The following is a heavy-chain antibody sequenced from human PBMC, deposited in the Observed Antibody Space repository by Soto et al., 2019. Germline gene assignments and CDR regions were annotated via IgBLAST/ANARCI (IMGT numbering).Heavy chain of an antibody. D-gene: IGHD2-15*01. V-gene: IGHV1-3*01. Sequence: ASGKVSCKASGYTFTSYAMHWVRQAPGQRLEWMGWINAGNGNTKYSQKFQGRVTITRDTSASTAYMELSSLRSEDTAVYYCARRGPYSYYYYGMDVWGQGTTVTVSS. J-gene: IGHJ6*02. CDR1: GYTFTSYA. CDR3: ARRGPYSYYYYGMDV. CDR2: INAGNGNT.